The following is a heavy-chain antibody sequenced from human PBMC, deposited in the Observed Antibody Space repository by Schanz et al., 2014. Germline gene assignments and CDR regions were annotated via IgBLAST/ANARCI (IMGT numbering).Heavy chain of an antibody. D-gene: IGHD3-3*01. V-gene: IGHV3-7*01. CDR1: GFTFFTYN. Sequence: EVYLVESGGGLVQPGGSLRLSCAASGFTFFTYNMNWVRQAPGKGLEWVANIKQDESERSYVDSVKGRFTISRDNAKNSLYLQMNSLRDEDTAVYYCARDKGGYYPFDYWGQGTLVTVSS. CDR3: ARDKGGYYPFDY. CDR2: IKQDESER. J-gene: IGHJ4*02.